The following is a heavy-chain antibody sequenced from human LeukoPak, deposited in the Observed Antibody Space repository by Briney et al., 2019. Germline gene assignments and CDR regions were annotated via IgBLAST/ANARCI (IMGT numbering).Heavy chain of an antibody. CDR1: GGSISSYY. D-gene: IGHD5-24*01. V-gene: IGHV4-59*01. CDR2: IYYSGST. CDR3: ARARDGYNYGY. J-gene: IGHJ4*02. Sequence: SETLSLTRTVSGGSISSYYWSWIRQPPGKGLEWIGYIYYSGSTNYNPSLKSRVTISVDTSKNQFSLKLSSVTAADTAVYYCARARDGYNYGYWGQGTLVTVSS.